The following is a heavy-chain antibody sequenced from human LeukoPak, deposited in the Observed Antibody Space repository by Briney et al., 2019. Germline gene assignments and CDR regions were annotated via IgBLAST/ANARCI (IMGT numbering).Heavy chain of an antibody. CDR3: ARLLGASDAFDI. CDR2: INAGNGNT. D-gene: IGHD3-16*01. CDR1: GYTFTSYA. Sequence: ASVKVSCKAPGYTFTSYAMHWVRQAPGQRLEWMGWINAGNGNTKYSQKFQGRVTITRGTSASTAYMELSSLRSEDTDVYYCARLLGASDAFDIWGQGTMVTVSS. J-gene: IGHJ3*02. V-gene: IGHV1-3*01.